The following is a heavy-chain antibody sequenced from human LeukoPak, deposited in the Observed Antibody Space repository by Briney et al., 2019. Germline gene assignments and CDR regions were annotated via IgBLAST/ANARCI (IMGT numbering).Heavy chain of an antibody. D-gene: IGHD3-22*01. CDR2: INHSGST. CDR3: ARGGTMIVVVIRDNWFDP. CDR1: GGSFSGYY. Sequence: SETLSLTCAVYGGSFSGYYWSWIRQPPGKGLEWIGEINHSGSTNYNPSLKSRVTISVDTSKNRFSLKLSSVTAADTAVYYCARGGTMIVVVIRDNWFDPWGQGTLVTVSS. V-gene: IGHV4-34*01. J-gene: IGHJ5*02.